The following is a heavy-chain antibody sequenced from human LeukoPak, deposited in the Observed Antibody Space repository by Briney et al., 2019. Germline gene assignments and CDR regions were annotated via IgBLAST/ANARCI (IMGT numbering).Heavy chain of an antibody. CDR1: GGSISSGSYY. Sequence: PSETLSLTCTVSGGSISSGSYYWSWIRQPAGKGLEWIGRIYTSGSTNYNPSLKSRVTISVDTSKNQFSLKLSSVTAADTAVYYCARDWIYCSSTSCYDYYYYYMDVWGKGTTVTVSS. V-gene: IGHV4-61*02. D-gene: IGHD2-2*01. CDR3: ARDWIYCSSTSCYDYYYYYMDV. CDR2: IYTSGST. J-gene: IGHJ6*03.